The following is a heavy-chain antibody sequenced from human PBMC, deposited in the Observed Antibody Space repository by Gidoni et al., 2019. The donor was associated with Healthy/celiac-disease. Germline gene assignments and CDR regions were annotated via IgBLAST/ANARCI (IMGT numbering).Heavy chain of an antibody. CDR1: GFTFSNAW. V-gene: IGHV3-15*01. CDR2: IKSKTDGGST. D-gene: IGHD3-16*01. J-gene: IGHJ6*02. CDR3: TGGGSTYYYYGMDV. Sequence: EVQLVESGGGLVKPGGSLRLSCAASGFTFSNAWMSWVRQAQGKGLEWVGRIKSKTDGGSTDYAAPVKGRFTISRDDSKNTLYLQMNSLKTEDTAVYYCTGGGSTYYYYGMDVWGQGTTVTVSS.